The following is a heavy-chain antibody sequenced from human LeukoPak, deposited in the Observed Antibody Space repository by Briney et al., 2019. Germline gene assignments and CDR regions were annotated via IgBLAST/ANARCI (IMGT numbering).Heavy chain of an antibody. CDR1: GFTFSSYA. Sequence: PGGSLRLSCAASGFTFSSYALSWLRQAPGKGLEWVSASSGGSAYTYYADSVKGRFAISRDNSKNTLYLLVNSLRAEDTAVYYCARSPRAYDHYFYCWGQGTLVTVSS. CDR3: ARSPRAYDHYFYC. J-gene: IGHJ4*02. D-gene: IGHD2-21*01. V-gene: IGHV3-23*01. CDR2: SSGGSAYT.